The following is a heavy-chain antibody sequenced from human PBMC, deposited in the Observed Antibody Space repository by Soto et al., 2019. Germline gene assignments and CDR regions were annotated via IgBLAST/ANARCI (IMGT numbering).Heavy chain of an antibody. CDR1: GYTFTSYG. CDR3: ARDRGSSSWYSPGSWYYGMDA. J-gene: IGHJ6*02. Sequence: ASVKVSCKASGYTFTSYGISWVRQAPGQGLEWMGWISAYNGNTNYAQKLQGRVTMTTDTSTSTAYMELRSLRSDDTAVYYCARDRGSSSWYSPGSWYYGMDAWGQGTTVTVSS. D-gene: IGHD6-13*01. V-gene: IGHV1-18*04. CDR2: ISAYNGNT.